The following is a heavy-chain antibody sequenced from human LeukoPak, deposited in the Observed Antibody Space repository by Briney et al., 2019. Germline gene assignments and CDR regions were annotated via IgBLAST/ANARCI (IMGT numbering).Heavy chain of an antibody. CDR3: AKGPDIVATMGFDY. V-gene: IGHV3-11*01. Sequence: GGSLRLSCAASGFTFNDDYMTWIRQAPGKGLEWVSYISISDGTTHYADSVKGRFTISRDNAKKSLYLQMNSLRAEDTAVYYCAKGPDIVATMGFDYWGQGTLVTVSS. CDR2: ISISDGTT. CDR1: GFTFNDDY. D-gene: IGHD5-12*01. J-gene: IGHJ4*02.